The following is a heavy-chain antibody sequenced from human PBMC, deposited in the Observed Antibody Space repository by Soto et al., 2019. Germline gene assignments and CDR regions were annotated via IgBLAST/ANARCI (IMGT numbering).Heavy chain of an antibody. CDR2: ISGSGGST. CDR1: GFTFSSYA. Sequence: GGSLRLSCAASGFTFSSYAMSWVRQAPGKGLEWVSAISGSGGSTYYADSVKGRFTISRDNSKNTLYLQMNSLRAEDTAVYYCAKDPRPYSSTTYYFDYWGQGTLVTVSS. D-gene: IGHD5-18*01. CDR3: AKDPRPYSSTTYYFDY. V-gene: IGHV3-23*01. J-gene: IGHJ4*02.